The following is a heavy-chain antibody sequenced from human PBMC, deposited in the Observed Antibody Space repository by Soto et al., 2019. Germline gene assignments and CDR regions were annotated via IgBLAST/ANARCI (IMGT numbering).Heavy chain of an antibody. CDR3: ARGRYFYDTTGSPIFDY. V-gene: IGHV4-59*01. CDR1: GGSISSYY. Sequence: SDTLSLTCTVSGGSISSYYCSWIRQPPGKGLKWIGYIYYSGSTNYNPSLKSRVTMAVDTSKYIFSLELGSVTDADTAVYYCARGRYFYDTTGSPIFDYWGHGTLVTVS. J-gene: IGHJ4*01. D-gene: IGHD3-22*01. CDR2: IYYSGST.